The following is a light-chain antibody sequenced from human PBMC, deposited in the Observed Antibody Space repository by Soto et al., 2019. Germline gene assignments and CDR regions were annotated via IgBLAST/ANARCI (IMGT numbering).Light chain of an antibody. CDR1: QSVRSN. V-gene: IGKV3-15*01. CDR3: QQYINWPPLT. J-gene: IGKJ4*01. CDR2: DAS. Sequence: EIVLTQSPATLSVSPGERATLSCRASQSVRSNLAWYQQKPGQAPRLLIFDASTRATNIPARFTGSGSGTEFTRTISSLQSEDFAVYYCQQYINWPPLTFGGGTKVEIK.